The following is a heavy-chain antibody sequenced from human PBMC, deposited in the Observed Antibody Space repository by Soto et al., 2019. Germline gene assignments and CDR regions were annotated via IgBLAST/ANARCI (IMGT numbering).Heavy chain of an antibody. CDR2: IYYSGST. D-gene: IGHD1-26*01. Sequence: QVQLQESGPGLVKPSQTLSLTCTVSGGSISSGGYYWSWIRQHPGKGLEWIGYIYYSGSTYYNPPLKSRVTISVDTSKTQFSLKLSSVTAADTAVYYCAREGGIVGATAADYWGQGTLVTVSS. V-gene: IGHV4-31*03. CDR1: GGSISSGGYY. J-gene: IGHJ4*02. CDR3: AREGGIVGATAADY.